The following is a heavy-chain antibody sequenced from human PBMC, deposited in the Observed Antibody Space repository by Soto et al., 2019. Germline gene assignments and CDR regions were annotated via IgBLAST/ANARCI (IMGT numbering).Heavy chain of an antibody. Sequence: GGSLRLSCAASGFMFSGSTMHWVRQASGKGLEWVGRIRNKANSYATTHAASVQGRFTISRDDSKNTAYLQMDSLKTEDTAVYYCVAGYGSGWDSYFDYWGQGTLVTVSS. D-gene: IGHD6-19*01. V-gene: IGHV3-73*01. CDR1: GFMFSGST. CDR3: VAGYGSGWDSYFDY. CDR2: IRNKANSYAT. J-gene: IGHJ4*02.